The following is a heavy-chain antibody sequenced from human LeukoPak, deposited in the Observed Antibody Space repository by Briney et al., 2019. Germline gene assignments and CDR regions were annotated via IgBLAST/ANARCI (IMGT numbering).Heavy chain of an antibody. CDR3: ARQAAILSWFDP. Sequence: ASVKVSCKASGYTFTGYYMHWVRQAPGQGLEWMGWINPNSGATNYAQKFQGRVTMTRDASISTAYMELSRLRSDDTAVYYCARQAAILSWFDPWGQGTLVTVSS. CDR1: GYTFTGYY. V-gene: IGHV1-2*02. D-gene: IGHD2-2*02. CDR2: INPNSGAT. J-gene: IGHJ5*02.